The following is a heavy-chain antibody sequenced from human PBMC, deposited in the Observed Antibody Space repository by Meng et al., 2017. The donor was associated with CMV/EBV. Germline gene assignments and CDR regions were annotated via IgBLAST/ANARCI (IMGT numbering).Heavy chain of an antibody. V-gene: IGHV4-61*01. J-gene: IGHJ3*02. CDR3: ASSVNYDFWSGDAFDI. CDR1: GGSVSSGSYY. Sequence: SGTVSGGSVSSGSYYWSWIRQPPGKGLEWIGYIYYSGSTNYNPSLKSRVTISVDTSKNQFSLKLSSVTAADTAVYYCASSVNYDFWSGDAFDIWGQGTMVTVSS. D-gene: IGHD3-3*01. CDR2: IYYSGST.